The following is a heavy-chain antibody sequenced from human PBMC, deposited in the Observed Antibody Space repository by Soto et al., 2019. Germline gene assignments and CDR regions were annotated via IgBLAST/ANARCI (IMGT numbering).Heavy chain of an antibody. CDR3: ASRDPGTSVDY. CDR1: GGSFTSNNW. Sequence: SETLSLTCAVSGGSFTSNNWWTWVRQPPGQGLEWIGEIYRTGSTNYNPSLKSRVTISLDKSEKQISLKVTSLTAADTAVYYCASRDPGTSVDYWGQGTLVTAPQ. CDR2: IYRTGST. D-gene: IGHD1-7*01. J-gene: IGHJ4*02. V-gene: IGHV4-4*02.